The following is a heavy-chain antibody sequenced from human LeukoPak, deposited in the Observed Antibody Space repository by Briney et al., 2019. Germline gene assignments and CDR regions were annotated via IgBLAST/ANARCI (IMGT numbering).Heavy chain of an antibody. CDR1: GGSISSYY. V-gene: IGHV4-59*01. Sequence: SETLSLTCTVSGGSISSYYWSWVRQPPGKGLEWIGYIYYSGSTNYNTSLTSGVTISVDPSKNPFSLKLSSVTAADTAVYYCARAAGYYYDSSGYYYYDYWGQGTLVTVSS. J-gene: IGHJ4*02. CDR2: IYYSGST. CDR3: ARAAGYYYDSSGYYYYDY. D-gene: IGHD3-22*01.